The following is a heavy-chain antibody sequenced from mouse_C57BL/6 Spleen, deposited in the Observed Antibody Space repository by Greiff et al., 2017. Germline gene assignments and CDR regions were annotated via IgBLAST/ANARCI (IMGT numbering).Heavy chain of an antibody. Sequence: QVQLQQPGAELVMPGASVKLSCKASGYTFTSYWMHWVKQRPGQGLEWVGEIDPADSYTNYNQKFKGQSTLTVDKSSSTADMQLSSLKSEDSAVYYCARARDYDDYWGQGTTLTVSS. J-gene: IGHJ2*01. CDR3: ARARDYDDY. D-gene: IGHD2-4*01. CDR2: IDPADSYT. V-gene: IGHV1-69*01. CDR1: GYTFTSYW.